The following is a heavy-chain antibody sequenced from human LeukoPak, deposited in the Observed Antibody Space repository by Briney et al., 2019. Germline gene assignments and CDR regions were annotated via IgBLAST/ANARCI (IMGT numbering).Heavy chain of an antibody. CDR1: GGSISSGDYY. CDR2: IYYSGST. V-gene: IGHV4-30-4*01. CDR3: ARECHGGTIFEGMDV. J-gene: IGHJ6*02. D-gene: IGHD3-3*01. Sequence: SQTLSLTRTVSGGSISSGDYYWSWIRQPPGKGLEWIGYIYYSGSTYYNPSLKSRVTISVDTSKNQFSLKLSSVTAADTAVYYCARECHGGTIFEGMDVWGQGTTVTVSS.